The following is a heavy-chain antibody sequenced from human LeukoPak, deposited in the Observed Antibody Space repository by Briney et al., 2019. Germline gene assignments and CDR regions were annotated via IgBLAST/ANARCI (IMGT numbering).Heavy chain of an antibody. CDR1: GFTFSSYS. D-gene: IGHD3-10*01. Sequence: PGGSLRLSCAASGFTFSSYSMNWVRQAPGKGLEWVSSISSSSSYIYYADSVKGRFTISRDNAKNSLYLQMNSLRAEDMALYYCAKDISPFYYGSGSNFDYWGQGTLVTVSS. J-gene: IGHJ4*02. V-gene: IGHV3-21*04. CDR3: AKDISPFYYGSGSNFDY. CDR2: ISSSSSYI.